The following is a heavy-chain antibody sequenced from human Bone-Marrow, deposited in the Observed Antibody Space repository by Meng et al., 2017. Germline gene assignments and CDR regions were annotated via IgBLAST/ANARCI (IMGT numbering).Heavy chain of an antibody. V-gene: IGHV3-23*04. CDR2: LSGGGFTT. Sequence: VGVGGGLVKPGGVLRLSCAASGFSFSSYAMSWVRHTPGKGLEWVAALSGGGFTTYYADSVKGRFTISRHNFKNTLYLQMNSLRAEDTALYYCAKYSYGLGDYFDYWGQGALVTVSS. CDR1: GFSFSSYA. CDR3: AKYSYGLGDYFDY. D-gene: IGHD5-18*01. J-gene: IGHJ4*02.